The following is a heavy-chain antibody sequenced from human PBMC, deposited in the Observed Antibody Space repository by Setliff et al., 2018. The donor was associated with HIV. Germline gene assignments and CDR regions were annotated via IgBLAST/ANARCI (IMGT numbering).Heavy chain of an antibody. CDR3: ARDATRGGDMDV. CDR2: ISSSGSTI. Sequence: PGGSLRLSCAASGFTFSSYEMNWVRQAPGKGLEWLSYISSSGSTIYYADSVKGRFTVSRDNAKNSLYLQMNSLRAEDTAVYYCARDATRGGDMDVWAKGTTVTVSS. CDR1: GFTFSSYE. D-gene: IGHD2-15*01. V-gene: IGHV3-48*03. J-gene: IGHJ6*03.